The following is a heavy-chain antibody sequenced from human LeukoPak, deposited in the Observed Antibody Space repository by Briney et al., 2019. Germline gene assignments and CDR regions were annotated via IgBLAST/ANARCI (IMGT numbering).Heavy chain of an antibody. D-gene: IGHD6-19*01. Sequence: SPSETLSLTCTVSGGSVSGFHWSWIRQPPGKGLEWISYIHYTGTTNYDPSLKSRVTISLDTSKKQFSLIFNSVTAADTAVYYCARLKAVTGTSDYFDYWGQGILVTVSS. CDR1: GGSVSGFH. CDR3: ARLKAVTGTSDYFDY. CDR2: IHYTGTT. V-gene: IGHV4-59*02. J-gene: IGHJ4*02.